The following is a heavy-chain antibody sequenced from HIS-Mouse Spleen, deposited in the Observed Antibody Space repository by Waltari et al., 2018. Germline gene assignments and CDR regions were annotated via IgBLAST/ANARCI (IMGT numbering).Heavy chain of an antibody. CDR2: IYYSGRT. CDR3: AREIPYSSSWYDWYFDL. V-gene: IGHV4-39*07. CDR1: GGSISSSGYY. J-gene: IGHJ2*01. Sequence: QLQLQESGPGLVKPSETLSLTCTVSGGSISSSGYYWGGVRQPPGKGLEWIGSIYYSGRTYYNPSLKSRVTISVDTSKNQFSLKLSSVTAADTAVYYCAREIPYSSSWYDWYFDLWGRGTLVTVSS. D-gene: IGHD6-13*01.